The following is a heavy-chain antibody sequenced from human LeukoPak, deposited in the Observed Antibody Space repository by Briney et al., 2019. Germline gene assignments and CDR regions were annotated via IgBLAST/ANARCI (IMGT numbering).Heavy chain of an antibody. Sequence: PGGSLRLSCAASGFTFSSYWMSWVRQAPGKGLEWVANIKQDGSEKYYVDSVKGRFTISRDNAKNSLYLQMNSLRAEDTAVYYCARLAYSSSWYVYYYYGMDVWGQGTTVTVSS. CDR3: ARLAYSSSWYVYYYYGMDV. CDR2: IKQDGSEK. D-gene: IGHD6-13*01. V-gene: IGHV3-7*01. J-gene: IGHJ6*02. CDR1: GFTFSSYW.